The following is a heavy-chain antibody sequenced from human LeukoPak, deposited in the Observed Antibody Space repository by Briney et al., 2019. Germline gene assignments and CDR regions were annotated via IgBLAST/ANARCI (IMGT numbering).Heavy chain of an antibody. Sequence: GGSLRLSCAASGFTFSSYAMSWVRQAPGKGLEWVSAISGSGGSTYYADSVKGRFTISRDNSKNTLYLQMNSLRAEDTAVYYCAKTSSGWYQGYYYMDVWGKGTTVTVSS. J-gene: IGHJ6*03. V-gene: IGHV3-23*01. CDR2: ISGSGGST. CDR3: AKTSSGWYQGYYYMDV. CDR1: GFTFSSYA. D-gene: IGHD6-19*01.